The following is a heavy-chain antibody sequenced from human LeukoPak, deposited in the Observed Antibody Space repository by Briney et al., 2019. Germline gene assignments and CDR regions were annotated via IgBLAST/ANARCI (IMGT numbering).Heavy chain of an antibody. CDR2: INPNSGGT. D-gene: IGHD6-13*01. CDR1: GYTFTGYY. V-gene: IGHV1-2*02. Sequence: ASVKVSCKASGYTFTGYYMHWVRQAPGQGLEWMGWINPNSGGTNYAQKFQGRVTMTRDTSISTAYMELSSLRSEDTAVYYCATLGLIAAGAFDYWGQGTLVTVSS. CDR3: ATLGLIAAGAFDY. J-gene: IGHJ4*02.